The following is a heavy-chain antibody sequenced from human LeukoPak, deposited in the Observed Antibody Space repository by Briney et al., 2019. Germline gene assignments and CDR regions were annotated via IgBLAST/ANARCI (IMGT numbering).Heavy chain of an antibody. CDR2: INPNSGGT. D-gene: IGHD2-15*01. CDR3: ARFGRYCSGGSCYSRMYYFDY. Sequence: GASVKVSCKASGYTFTGYYMHWVRQAPGQGLEWTGWINPNSGGTNYAQKFQGWVTMTRDTSISTAYMELSRLRSDDTAVYYCARFGRYCSGGSCYSRMYYFDYWGQGTLVTVSS. V-gene: IGHV1-2*04. CDR1: GYTFTGYY. J-gene: IGHJ4*02.